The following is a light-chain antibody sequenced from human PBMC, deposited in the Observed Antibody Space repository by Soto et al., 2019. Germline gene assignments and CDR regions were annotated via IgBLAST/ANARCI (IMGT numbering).Light chain of an antibody. J-gene: IGLJ1*01. CDR2: DVR. V-gene: IGLV2-14*03. Sequence: QSALTQPASVSGSPGQSITISCTGTSSDVGYYNYVSWYQQHPGKVPKLMIYDVRYRPSGVSDRFSGSKSGNTASLTLSGLQAEGEADYYCSSYTSTSTLVFGTGTKVTVL. CDR1: SSDVGYYNY. CDR3: SSYTSTSTLV.